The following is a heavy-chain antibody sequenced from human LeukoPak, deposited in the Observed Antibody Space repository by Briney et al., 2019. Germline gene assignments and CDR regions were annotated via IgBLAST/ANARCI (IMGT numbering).Heavy chain of an antibody. CDR2: IYTSGST. CDR3: ARGDSGWYLGLGFDY. Sequence: PSGTPSLTCTVSGGSISSYYWSWIRQPAGKGLEWIGRIYTSGSTNYNPSLKSRVTMSVDTSKNQFSLKLSSVTAADTAVYYCARGDSGWYLGLGFDYWGQGTLVTVSS. D-gene: IGHD6-19*01. CDR1: GGSISSYY. V-gene: IGHV4-4*07. J-gene: IGHJ4*02.